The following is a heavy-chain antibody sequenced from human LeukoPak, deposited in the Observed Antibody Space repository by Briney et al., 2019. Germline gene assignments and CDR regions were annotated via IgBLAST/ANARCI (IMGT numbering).Heavy chain of an antibody. J-gene: IGHJ4*02. Sequence: PSETLSLTCTVSGGSISSYYWSWIRQPPGKGLEWIGYIYYSGSTNYNPSLKSRGTISVDTSKNQFSLKLSSVTAADTAVYYCARSSGWGSSSVDYWGQGTLVTVSS. D-gene: IGHD6-13*01. V-gene: IGHV4-59*01. CDR1: GGSISSYY. CDR3: ARSSGWGSSSVDY. CDR2: IYYSGST.